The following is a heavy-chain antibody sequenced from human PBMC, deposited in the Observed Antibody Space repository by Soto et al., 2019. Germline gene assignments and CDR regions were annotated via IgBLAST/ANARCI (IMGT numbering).Heavy chain of an antibody. V-gene: IGHV2-5*02. J-gene: IGHJ5*02. CDR3: AHRLRDYGLGRERAHYFDP. CDR2: IYWDDDK. CDR1: GFSLSTTGVG. D-gene: IGHD3-10*01. Sequence: QITLKESGPTLVRPTQTLTLTCTFSGFSLSTTGVGVGWIRQPPGKALEWLALIYWDDDKRYSPSLKSRLTITKATSKNEVILPMTNMDPVDTATYYCAHRLRDYGLGRERAHYFDPWGQGTLVTVSS.